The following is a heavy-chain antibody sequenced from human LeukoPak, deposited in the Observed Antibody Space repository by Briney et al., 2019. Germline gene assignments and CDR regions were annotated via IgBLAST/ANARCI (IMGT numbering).Heavy chain of an antibody. CDR1: GFTFSSYS. J-gene: IGHJ6*02. CDR2: ISSSSSYI. CDR3: ARDLDYYDSSGYSDLYYYYGMDV. V-gene: IGHV3-21*01. D-gene: IGHD3-22*01. Sequence: WGSLRLSCAASGFTFSSYSMNWVRQAPGKGLEWASSISSSSSYIYYADSVKGRFTISRDNAKNSLYLQMNSLRAEDTAVYYCARDLDYYDSSGYSDLYYYYGMDVWGQGTTVTVSS.